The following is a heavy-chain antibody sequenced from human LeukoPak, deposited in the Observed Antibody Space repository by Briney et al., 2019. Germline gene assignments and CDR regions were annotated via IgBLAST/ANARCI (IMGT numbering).Heavy chain of an antibody. CDR1: GFTVSSNY. CDR2: IYSGGST. V-gene: IGHV3-53*01. CDR3: ARGGCSSTSCSYNWFDP. J-gene: IGHJ5*02. Sequence: PGGSLRLSCAASGFTVSSNYMSWVRQAPGKGLEWVSVIYSGGSTYYADSVKGRFTISRDNSKNTLYLQMNSLRAEDTAVYYCARGGCSSTSCSYNWFDPWGQGTLVTVSS. D-gene: IGHD2-2*01.